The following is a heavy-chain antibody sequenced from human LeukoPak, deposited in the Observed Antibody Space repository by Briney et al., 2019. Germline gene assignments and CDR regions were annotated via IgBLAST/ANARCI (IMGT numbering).Heavy chain of an antibody. CDR1: GYTFSNYG. Sequence: GASVKVSCKASGYTFSNYGLTWVRQAPGQGLEWMAWISAYNTNTNYAQKFQGGVSMTTDTSTSTAYMELRSLRSDDTAVYYCARAPFSSGWYLPWGYMDVWGKGTTVTISS. D-gene: IGHD6-19*01. CDR3: ARAPFSSGWYLPWGYMDV. J-gene: IGHJ6*03. CDR2: ISAYNTNT. V-gene: IGHV1-18*01.